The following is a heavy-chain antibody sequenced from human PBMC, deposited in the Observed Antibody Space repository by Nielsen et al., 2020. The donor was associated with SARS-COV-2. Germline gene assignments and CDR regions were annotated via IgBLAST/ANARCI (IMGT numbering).Heavy chain of an antibody. V-gene: IGHV4-34*01. Sequence: SETLSLTCAVYGGSFSGYYWSWIRQPPGKGLEWIGEINHSGSTNYNPSLKSRVTISVDTSKNQFSLKLSSVTAADTAVYYCAREHYYGSGSYYLADYWGQGMLVTVSS. J-gene: IGHJ4*02. CDR3: AREHYYGSGSYYLADY. CDR2: INHSGST. CDR1: GGSFSGYY. D-gene: IGHD3-10*01.